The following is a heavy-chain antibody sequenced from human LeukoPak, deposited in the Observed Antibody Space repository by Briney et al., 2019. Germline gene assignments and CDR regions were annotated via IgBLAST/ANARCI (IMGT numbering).Heavy chain of an antibody. J-gene: IGHJ4*02. CDR3: AINPVGDY. CDR1: GFTFTSSW. D-gene: IGHD4-23*01. V-gene: IGHV3-74*01. CDR2: INGDGSST. Sequence: PGGSLRLSCAASGFTFTSSWMHWVRRAPGKGLVWVSRINGDGSSTSYADSVKGRFTISRDNAKNTVYLQMNSLRAEDTAVYYCAINPVGDYWGQGTLVTVSS.